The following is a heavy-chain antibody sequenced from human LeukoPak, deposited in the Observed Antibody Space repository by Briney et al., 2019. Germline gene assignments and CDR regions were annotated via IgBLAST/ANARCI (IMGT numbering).Heavy chain of an antibody. D-gene: IGHD3-16*02. V-gene: IGHV3-49*04. CDR3: ARCFRNDYVWGTYRYGVDY. CDR1: GFTFGDYA. CDR2: IRSKAYGGTT. J-gene: IGHJ4*02. Sequence: GGSLRLSCTASGFTFGDYAMSWVRQAPGKGLEWVGFIRSKAYGGTTEYAASVKGRFTISRDDSKSIAYLQMNSLRAEDTAVYYCARCFRNDYVWGTYRYGVDYWGLGTLVTVSS.